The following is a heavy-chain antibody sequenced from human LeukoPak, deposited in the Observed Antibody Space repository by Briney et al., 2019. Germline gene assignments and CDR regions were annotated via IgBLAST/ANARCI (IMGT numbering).Heavy chain of an antibody. J-gene: IGHJ5*02. CDR3: ARKWSSRDWFDP. D-gene: IGHD2-8*01. V-gene: IGHV1-46*01. Sequence: ASVKVSCKASGYTSGYAFTTYPIHWVRQAPGQGLEWMGVINPRGDATIYAQKFQGRVTMTSDSSTTTVYMELSSLKSEDTGLYYCARKWSSRDWFDPWGQGTLVTVSS. CDR2: INPRGDAT. CDR1: GYTSGYAFTTYP.